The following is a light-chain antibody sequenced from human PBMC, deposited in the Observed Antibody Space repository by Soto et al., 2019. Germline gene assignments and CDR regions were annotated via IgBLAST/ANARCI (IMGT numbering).Light chain of an antibody. CDR1: QGVSANY. J-gene: IGKJ3*01. V-gene: IGKV3-20*01. CDR2: GAS. Sequence: EILLTQSPGTLSLSPGDRATLSCRASQGVSANYLAWYQQKIGQAPRLLIYGASSRATGTPDRFSGNGSGTEFTLPIIRLEPEDFAVYSCYQYGSTPFTFGPGTKVDIK. CDR3: YQYGSTPFT.